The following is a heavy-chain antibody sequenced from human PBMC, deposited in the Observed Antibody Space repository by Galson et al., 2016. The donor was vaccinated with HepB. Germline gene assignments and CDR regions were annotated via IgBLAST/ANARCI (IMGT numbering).Heavy chain of an antibody. D-gene: IGHD4-23*01. CDR3: AGGEIGTTLD. CDR2: ISFDGSNR. V-gene: IGHV3-30-3*01. CDR1: GFTFYTFT. Sequence: SLRLSCAASGFTFYTFTMHWVRQSPGKGPECVAAISFDGSNRHYADSVRGRFTISRDNPRNTLYLQMDSLTTEDTAVYYCAGGEIGTTLDWGQGALVTVSS. J-gene: IGHJ4*02.